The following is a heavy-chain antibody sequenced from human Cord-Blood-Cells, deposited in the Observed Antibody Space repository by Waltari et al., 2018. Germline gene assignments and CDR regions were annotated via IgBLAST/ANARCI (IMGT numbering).Heavy chain of an antibody. CDR1: GGSLSTGGYY. CDR2: IYYSGST. Sequence: QVQLQESAPGLVKPSQTLSLTCTVSGGSLSTGGYYWTWFSPHPGNGLEWIGYIYYSGSTYYNPSLKSRVTISVDTSKNQFSLKLSSVTAADTAVYYCARGPYYDFWSGYGDAFDIWGQGTMVTVSS. D-gene: IGHD3-3*01. CDR3: ARGPYYDFWSGYGDAFDI. V-gene: IGHV4-31*03. J-gene: IGHJ3*02.